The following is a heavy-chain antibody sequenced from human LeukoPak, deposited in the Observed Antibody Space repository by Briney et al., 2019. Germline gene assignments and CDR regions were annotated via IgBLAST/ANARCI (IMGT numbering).Heavy chain of an antibody. CDR3: ARKDYDFWSGQVGGFDY. Sequence: PGGSLRLSCAASGFTFSSYWMSWVRQAPGKGLEWVANIKQDGSEKYYVDSVKGRFTISGDNAKNSLYLQMNSLRAEDTAVYYCARKDYDFWSGQVGGFDYWGQGTLVTVSS. CDR2: IKQDGSEK. V-gene: IGHV3-7*01. CDR1: GFTFSSYW. D-gene: IGHD3-3*01. J-gene: IGHJ4*02.